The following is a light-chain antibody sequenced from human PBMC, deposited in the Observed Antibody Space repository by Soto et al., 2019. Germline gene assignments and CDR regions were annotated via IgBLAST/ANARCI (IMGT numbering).Light chain of an antibody. CDR1: QSISTY. J-gene: IGKJ4*01. V-gene: IGKV1-39*01. CDR3: QHGYSTPLT. Sequence: DIQMTQSPSSLSASVGDRVTITCRASQSISTYLHWYQQKPGKAPNLLIYAASTLQSGVPSRFSGSGSLTDFTLTISSLQPEDFATYFCQHGYSTPLTFGGGTNVDIK. CDR2: AAS.